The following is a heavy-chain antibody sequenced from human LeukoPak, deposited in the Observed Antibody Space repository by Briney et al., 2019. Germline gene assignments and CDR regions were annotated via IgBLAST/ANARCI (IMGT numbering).Heavy chain of an antibody. CDR2: IYHSGFT. D-gene: IGHD3-16*01. V-gene: IGHV4-38-2*02. J-gene: IGHJ5*02. CDR1: GYSISSGYY. Sequence: SETLSLTCTVSGYSISSGYYWGWIRQPPGKGLEWIGSIYHSGFTYYNPSLKSRLTISVDTSKNQFSLKLTSVTAADTAVYYCARFTPQGYGWGGYNRFDPWGQGTLVTVSS. CDR3: ARFTPQGYGWGGYNRFDP.